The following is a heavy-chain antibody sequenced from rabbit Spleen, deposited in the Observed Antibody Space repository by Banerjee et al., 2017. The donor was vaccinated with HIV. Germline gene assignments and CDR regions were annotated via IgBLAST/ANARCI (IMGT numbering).Heavy chain of an antibody. CDR1: EFSFSSAYW. J-gene: IGHJ3*01. CDR2: IYPAGSGDT. Sequence: QQQLEESGGDLVKPEGSLTLTCTASEFSFSSAYWVCWVRQAPGKGLEWIACIYPAGSGDTDYASWAKGRFTISGDNAQNTVDLQMHSLTAADTATYFCARAIVPWLGLTRLDLWGPGTLVTVS. D-gene: IGHD4-1*01. V-gene: IGHV1S45*01. CDR3: ARAIVPWLGLTRLDL.